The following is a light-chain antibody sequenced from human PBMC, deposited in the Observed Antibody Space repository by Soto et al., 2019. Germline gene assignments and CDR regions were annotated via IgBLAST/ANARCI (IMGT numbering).Light chain of an antibody. V-gene: IGKV3-15*01. Sequence: EIVMTQSPVTLSVSPGERVTLSCRASQSVSSNLAWYQQKPDQAPSLLIYGAFTRATAIPPRFSGTRSATAFTLTISSLPSEDFALYYWQHYNDWPLTFGQGTKVDI. CDR1: QSVSSN. J-gene: IGKJ1*01. CDR3: QHYNDWPLT. CDR2: GAF.